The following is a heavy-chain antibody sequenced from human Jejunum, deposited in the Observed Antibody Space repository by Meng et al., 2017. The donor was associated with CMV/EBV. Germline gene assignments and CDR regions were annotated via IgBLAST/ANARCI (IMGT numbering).Heavy chain of an antibody. CDR2: LNQAGNDK. D-gene: IGHD3-3*01. V-gene: IGHV3-7*01. J-gene: IGHJ4*02. CDR1: GFTFSGFW. CDR3: ARGDYDFWGGY. Sequence: EASGFTFSGFWMTWVRLAPGKGLEWVACLNQAGNDKYYVDSVKGRFTISRDNAKNSLYLQMNSLRAEDTAVYYCARGDYDFWGGYWGQGTLVTVSS.